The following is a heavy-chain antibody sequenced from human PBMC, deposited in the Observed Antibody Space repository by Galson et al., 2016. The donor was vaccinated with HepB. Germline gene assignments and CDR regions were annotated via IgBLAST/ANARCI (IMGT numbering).Heavy chain of an antibody. CDR1: GFSVISSY. J-gene: IGHJ4*02. CDR2: IYSSGAT. D-gene: IGHD2/OR15-2a*01. Sequence: SLRLSCAASGFSVISSYMSWVRQAPGKGLEWVSVIYSSGATYYAESVEGRFIISRHNSRNTVDLQMSSLRAEDTAFYYCARGLVGSTTAFDSWGQGTLVTVSS. CDR3: ARGLVGSTTAFDS. V-gene: IGHV3-53*04.